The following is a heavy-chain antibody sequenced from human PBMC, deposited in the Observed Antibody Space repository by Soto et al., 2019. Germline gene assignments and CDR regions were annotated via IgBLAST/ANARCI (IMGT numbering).Heavy chain of an antibody. V-gene: IGHV4-59*01. CDR1: GDSISSDY. CDR3: VTGVDGYRFDS. Sequence: QVQLQESGPGLVKPSETLSLTCTVSGDSISSDYWSWIRQPPGRGLEWIGYIFYSGSTNYNPSLKSRVTMSADRSKNHFSLNLTSVTAADTAVYYCVTGVDGYRFDSWGQGTLVTVSS. D-gene: IGHD6-25*01. J-gene: IGHJ4*02. CDR2: IFYSGST.